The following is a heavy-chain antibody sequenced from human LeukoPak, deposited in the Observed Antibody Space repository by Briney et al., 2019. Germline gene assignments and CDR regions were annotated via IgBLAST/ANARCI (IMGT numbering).Heavy chain of an antibody. D-gene: IGHD3-22*01. CDR3: ARVMHDSSGYYYVFDY. CDR2: INPNSGGT. J-gene: IGHJ4*02. CDR1: GYTFTSYY. Sequence: ASVKVSCKASGYTFTSYYMHWVRQAPGQGLEWMGWINPNSGGTNYAQKFQGRVTMTRDMSISTAYMELRRLRSDDTAVYYCARVMHDSSGYYYVFDYWGQGTLVTVSS. V-gene: IGHV1-2*02.